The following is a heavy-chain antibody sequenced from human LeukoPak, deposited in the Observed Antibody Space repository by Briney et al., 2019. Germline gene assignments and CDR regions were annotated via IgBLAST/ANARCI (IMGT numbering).Heavy chain of an antibody. V-gene: IGHV4-30-2*01. D-gene: IGHD3-22*01. CDR3: ARASEETYYYDSSGYSPFDY. J-gene: IGHJ4*02. Sequence: PSETLSLTCTVSGGSISSSSYYWSWIRQPPGKGLEWIGYIYHSGSTYSNPSLKSRVTISVNRSKNQFSLKLSSVTAADTAVYYCARASEETYYYDSSGYSPFDYWGQGTLVTVSS. CDR1: GGSISSSSYY. CDR2: IYHSGST.